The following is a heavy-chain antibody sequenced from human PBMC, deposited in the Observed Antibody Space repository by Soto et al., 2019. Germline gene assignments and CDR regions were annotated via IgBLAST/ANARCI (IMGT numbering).Heavy chain of an antibody. V-gene: IGHV3-21*06. CDR1: GFIFSSHN. CDR3: ARLVASETGYGMDV. D-gene: IGHD3-9*01. CDR2: ITGSSSYI. Sequence: DVQLVESGGGLVKPGGSLRLSCAASGFIFSSHNMNWVRQAPGKGLEWVSSITGSSSYIFYADSVKGRFTISRDNAKNPVYLQVNSLRAEDTGVYYCARLVASETGYGMDVWGQGTTVTVSS. J-gene: IGHJ6*02.